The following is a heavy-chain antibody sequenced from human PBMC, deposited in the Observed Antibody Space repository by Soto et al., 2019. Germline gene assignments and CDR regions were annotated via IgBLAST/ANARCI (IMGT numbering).Heavy chain of an antibody. CDR1: GFTFSSYA. CDR2: ISGSGGST. Sequence: GGSLRLSCAASGFTFSSYAMSWVRQAPGKGLEWVSAISGSGGSTYYADSVKGRFTISRDNSKNTLYLQMNSLRAEDTAVYYCAKGGGVTTWGGAEYFQHWGQGTLVTVSS. J-gene: IGHJ1*01. V-gene: IGHV3-23*01. CDR3: AKGGGVTTWGGAEYFQH. D-gene: IGHD4-17*01.